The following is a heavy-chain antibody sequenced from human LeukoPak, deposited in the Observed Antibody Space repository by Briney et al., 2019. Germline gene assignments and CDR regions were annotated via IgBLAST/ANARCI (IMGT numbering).Heavy chain of an antibody. Sequence: GGSLRLSCTASGFTFGDYAMSWFRQPPGKGLEWVGVIRSKAYGGTTEYAASVKGRFTISRDDSKSIAYLQMNSLKTEDTAVYYCTRVGSSSWYGGVDYYYMDVWGKGTTVTVSS. J-gene: IGHJ6*03. CDR1: GFTFGDYA. CDR2: IRSKAYGGTT. D-gene: IGHD6-13*01. CDR3: TRVGSSSWYGGVDYYYMDV. V-gene: IGHV3-49*03.